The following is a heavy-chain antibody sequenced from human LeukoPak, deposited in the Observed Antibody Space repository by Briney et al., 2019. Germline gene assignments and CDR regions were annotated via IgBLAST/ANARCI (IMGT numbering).Heavy chain of an antibody. V-gene: IGHV4-30-2*01. D-gene: IGHD2-15*01. CDR2: IYHSAST. Sequence: SETLSLTCAVSGGSISSGGYSWSWLRQPPGKGLEWIVYIYHSASTYYNPSLKSRVTISVDRSKNQFSPKLSSVTAADTAVYYCAGLLNLGGYDAFDIWGQGTMVTVSS. CDR1: GGSISSGGYS. J-gene: IGHJ3*02. CDR3: AGLLNLGGYDAFDI.